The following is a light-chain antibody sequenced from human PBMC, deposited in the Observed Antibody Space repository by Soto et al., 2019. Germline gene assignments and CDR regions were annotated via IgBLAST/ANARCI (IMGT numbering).Light chain of an antibody. Sequence: DIVMTQSPDSLAVSLGERATINCKSSQSVLYSSNNKNYLAWYQQRPGQPPKLLIYWASTLESGVPDRFSGSGSWTDFTLTITVLQAEDVAVYYCQQYESTPPTFGQGTKLEIK. CDR1: QSVLYSSNNKNY. J-gene: IGKJ2*01. CDR3: QQYESTPPT. CDR2: WAS. V-gene: IGKV4-1*01.